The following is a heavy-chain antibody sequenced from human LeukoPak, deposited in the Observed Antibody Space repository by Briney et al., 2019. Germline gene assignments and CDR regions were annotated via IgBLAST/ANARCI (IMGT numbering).Heavy chain of an antibody. Sequence: SETLPLTCAVYGGSFSGYYWSWIRQPPGKGLEWIGEINHSGSTNYNPSLKSRVTISVDTSKNQFSLKLSSVTAADTAVYYCARVNYDSSGYYNPYFDYWGQGTLVTVSS. CDR2: INHSGST. D-gene: IGHD3-22*01. CDR1: GGSFSGYY. J-gene: IGHJ4*02. V-gene: IGHV4-34*01. CDR3: ARVNYDSSGYYNPYFDY.